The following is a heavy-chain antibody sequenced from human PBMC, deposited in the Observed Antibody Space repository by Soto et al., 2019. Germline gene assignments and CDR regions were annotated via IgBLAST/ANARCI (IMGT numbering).Heavy chain of an antibody. V-gene: IGHV1-2*02. J-gene: IGHJ6*02. Sequence: ASVKVSCKASGYTFTGLYIHWVRLAPGQGLEWMGWINPNSGGTNYAEKFQGRVTMTRDTSISTAYMELSSLRSDDTAVYYCARGYCSGGNCYSGMDVWGQGTMVTVSS. CDR1: GYTFTGLY. CDR3: ARGYCSGGNCYSGMDV. D-gene: IGHD2-15*01. CDR2: INPNSGGT.